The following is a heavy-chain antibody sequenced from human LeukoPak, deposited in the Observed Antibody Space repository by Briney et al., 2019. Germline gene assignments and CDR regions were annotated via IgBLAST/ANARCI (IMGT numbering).Heavy chain of an antibody. CDR3: ARDCGTGTPGTPYDAFDI. V-gene: IGHV7-4-1*02. CDR1: GYTFTNYA. CDR2: INTNTGNP. D-gene: IGHD6-13*01. Sequence: ASVKVSCKASGYTFTNYAINWVRQAPGQGLEWLGWINTNTGNPTYAQGFTGRFVFSLDTSVSTAYLQITSLKAEDTAVYYCARDCGTGTPGTPYDAFDIWGQGTMVTVSS. J-gene: IGHJ3*02.